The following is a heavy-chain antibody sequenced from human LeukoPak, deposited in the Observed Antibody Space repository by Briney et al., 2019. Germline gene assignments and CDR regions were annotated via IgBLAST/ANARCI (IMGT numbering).Heavy chain of an antibody. J-gene: IGHJ4*02. CDR3: ARVEGGSGSYYKPFDY. CDR1: GFTFSSYW. V-gene: IGHV3-74*01. D-gene: IGHD3-10*01. Sequence: GGSLRLSCAASGFTFSSYWMHWVRQAPGKGLVWVSRINSDGSSTNYADSVKGRFTISRDNARNTLYLQMNSLRAEDTAVYYCARVEGGSGSYYKPFDYWGQGTLVTVSS. CDR2: INSDGSST.